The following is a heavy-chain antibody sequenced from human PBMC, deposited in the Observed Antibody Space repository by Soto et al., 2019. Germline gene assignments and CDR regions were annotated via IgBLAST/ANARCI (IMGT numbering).Heavy chain of an antibody. CDR2: IYYSGST. V-gene: IGHV4-39*01. J-gene: IGHJ3*02. CDR3: AMAEVPSDAFDI. CDR1: GGSISSSSYY. Sequence: PSETLSLTCTVSGGSISSSSYYWGWIRQPPGKGLEWIGSIYYSGSTYYNPSLKSRVTISVDTSKNQFSLKLSSVTAADTAVYYCAMAEVPSDAFDIWGQGTMVTVSS.